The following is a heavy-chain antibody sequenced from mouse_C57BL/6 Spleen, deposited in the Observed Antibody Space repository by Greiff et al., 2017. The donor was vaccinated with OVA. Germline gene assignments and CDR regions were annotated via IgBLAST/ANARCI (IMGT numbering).Heavy chain of an antibody. J-gene: IGHJ1*03. CDR3: ARRAIYYGRYFDV. D-gene: IGHD2-1*01. Sequence: EVKLVESGGGLVKPGGSLKLSCAASGFTFSDYGMHWVRQAPEKGLEWVAYISNGSSTIYYADTVKGRFTISRDNAKNTLFLQMTSLRSEDTAMYYCARRAIYYGRYFDVWGTGTTVTVSS. CDR1: GFTFSDYG. CDR2: ISNGSSTI. V-gene: IGHV5-17*01.